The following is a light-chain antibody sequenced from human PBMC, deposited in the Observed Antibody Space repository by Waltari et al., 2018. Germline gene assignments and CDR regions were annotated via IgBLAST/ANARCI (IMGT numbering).Light chain of an antibody. CDR3: QHYVRLPAT. J-gene: IGKJ1*01. Sequence: EIVVTQSPGPLSLSPGERTTLSCRASQSVSRALAWYQQKPGQAPSLLIYAASTRAPGIPDRFSGSGSGTDFSLTISRLEPEDFAVYYCQHYVRLPATFGQGTKVEI. CDR1: QSVSRA. V-gene: IGKV3-20*01. CDR2: AAS.